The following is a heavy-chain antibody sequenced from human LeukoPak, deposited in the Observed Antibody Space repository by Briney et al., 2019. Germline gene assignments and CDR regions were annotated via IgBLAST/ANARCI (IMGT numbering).Heavy chain of an antibody. D-gene: IGHD4-17*01. Sequence: GGSLRLSCEAPGFTFSTYGITWVRQAPGKGLEWVSGISGSSGNTYYADSVKGRFTISRDNLKNTLYLQMNSLRAEDTAVYYCANPPTVTKIRFDSWGQGTLVTVSS. CDR1: GFTFSTYG. V-gene: IGHV3-23*01. J-gene: IGHJ5*01. CDR3: ANPPTVTKIRFDS. CDR2: ISGSSGNT.